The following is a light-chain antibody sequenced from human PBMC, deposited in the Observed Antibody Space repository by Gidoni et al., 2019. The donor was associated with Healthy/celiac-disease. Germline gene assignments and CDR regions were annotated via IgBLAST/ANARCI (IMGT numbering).Light chain of an antibody. V-gene: IGKV1-8*01. CDR2: AAS. CDR1: QGISSY. CDR3: QQYYSYPRT. J-gene: IGKJ1*01. Sequence: AIPMTQSPSSLSASTGDRVTITCRASQGISSYLDWYQQKPGKAPKLLIYAASTLESGVPSRFSGSGSGTDFTLTISCLQSEDFATYYCQQYYSYPRTFGEGTKVEIK.